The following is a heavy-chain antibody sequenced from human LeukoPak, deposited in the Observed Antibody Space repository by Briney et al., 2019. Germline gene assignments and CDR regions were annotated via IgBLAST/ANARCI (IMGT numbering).Heavy chain of an antibody. V-gene: IGHV4-31*11. CDR2: IYYSGST. Sequence: SETLSLTCAVYGGSFSGSYWSWIRQYPGKSLEWIGYIYYSGSTFYKPSLKSRVTISIDTSKNQFSLELSSVTAADTAVYFCAVVTGFASDAFDIWGQGTMVTVSS. CDR3: AVVTGFASDAFDI. D-gene: IGHD3-22*01. J-gene: IGHJ3*02. CDR1: GGSFSGSY.